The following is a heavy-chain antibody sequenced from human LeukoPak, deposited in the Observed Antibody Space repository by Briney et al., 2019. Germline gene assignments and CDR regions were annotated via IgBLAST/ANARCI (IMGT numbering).Heavy chain of an antibody. V-gene: IGHV4-30-4*08. Sequence: SETLSLTCTVSGGSISSGDYYWSWIRQPPGKGLEWIGYIYYSGSTYYNPSLKSQVTISVDTSKNQFSLKLSSVTAADTAVYYCARERTAVAGTQHAFDIWAKGQWSPSLQ. J-gene: IGHJ3*02. CDR1: GGSISSGDYY. CDR2: IYYSGST. D-gene: IGHD6-19*01. CDR3: ARERTAVAGTQHAFDI.